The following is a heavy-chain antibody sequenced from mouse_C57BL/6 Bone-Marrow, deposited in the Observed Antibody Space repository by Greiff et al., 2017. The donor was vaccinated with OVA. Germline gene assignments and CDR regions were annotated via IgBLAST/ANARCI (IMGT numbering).Heavy chain of an antibody. D-gene: IGHD2-4*01. Sequence: QVQLQQSGAELARPGASVKLSCKASGYTFTSYGISWVKQRTGQGLEWIGEIYPRSGNTYYNEKLKGKATLTADKSSSTAYMELRSLTSEDSAVYFCARCDYDGWFAYWGQGTLVTVSA. J-gene: IGHJ3*01. CDR3: ARCDYDGWFAY. CDR1: GYTFTSYG. CDR2: IYPRSGNT. V-gene: IGHV1-81*01.